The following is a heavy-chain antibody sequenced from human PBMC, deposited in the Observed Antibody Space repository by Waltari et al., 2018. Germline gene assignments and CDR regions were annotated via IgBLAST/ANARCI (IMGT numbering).Heavy chain of an antibody. CDR1: GGSFSGYY. D-gene: IGHD1-1*01. Sequence: QVRLDQWGAGLLKPSETLSLTCAVYGGSFSGYYWSWIRRSPEKGLEWIGEITHTGKTNYNPSLRGRITMSVDTSKNQFSLKMTSVTAADTAVYYCARERQLELGRTGVFDPWSRGTPVTVSS. J-gene: IGHJ5*02. V-gene: IGHV4-34*01. CDR3: ARERQLELGRTGVFDP. CDR2: ITHTGKT.